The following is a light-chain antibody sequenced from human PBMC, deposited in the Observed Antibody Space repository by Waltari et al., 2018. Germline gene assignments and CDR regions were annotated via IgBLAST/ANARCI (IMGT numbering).Light chain of an antibody. V-gene: IGKV4-1*01. CDR3: QQFYSTLS. CDR2: WAS. CDR1: QSFLYSSNNKNY. Sequence: DIVMTQSPDSLAVSLGERATINCKSSQSFLYSSNNKNYLAWYQQKPGQPPKLLIYWASTRESGVPDRFSGSGSGTDFTLTISSLQAEDVAVYYCQQFYSTLSFGGGTKVEIK. J-gene: IGKJ4*01.